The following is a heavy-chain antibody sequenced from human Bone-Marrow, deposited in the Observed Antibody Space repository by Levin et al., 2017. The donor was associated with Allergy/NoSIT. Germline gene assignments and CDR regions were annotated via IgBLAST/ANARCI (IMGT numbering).Heavy chain of an antibody. Sequence: GGSLRLSCAASGFTFSSFSMSWVRQAPGKGLEWVSLISPGAGTAYYTDSVKGRFTITRDNSKNTVSLQMNSLRAEDTALYYCAKPAGGRSGWGRFDSWGQGTLVTVSS. CDR1: GFTFSSFS. CDR2: ISPGAGTA. CDR3: AKPAGGRSGWGRFDS. V-gene: IGHV3-23*01. D-gene: IGHD3-16*01. J-gene: IGHJ4*02.